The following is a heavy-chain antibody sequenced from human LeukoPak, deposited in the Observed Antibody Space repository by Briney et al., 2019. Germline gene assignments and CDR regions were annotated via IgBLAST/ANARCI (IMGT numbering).Heavy chain of an antibody. CDR2: IYHSGTT. D-gene: IGHD3-3*01. CDR1: GYSITSGYF. V-gene: IGHV4-38-2*01. Sequence: SETLSLTCAVSGYSITSGYFWGWVRQPPGKGLEWIGSIYHSGTTNYNPSLKSRVTISVDTSKNQFSLKLSSVTAADTAVYYCASQVLRLNMDVWGKGTTVTVSS. J-gene: IGHJ6*03. CDR3: ASQVLRLNMDV.